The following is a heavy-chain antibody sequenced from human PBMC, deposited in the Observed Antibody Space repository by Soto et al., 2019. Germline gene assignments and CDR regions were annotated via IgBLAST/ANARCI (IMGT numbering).Heavy chain of an antibody. J-gene: IGHJ5*01. Sequence: SATLSLTCTVSGGSISSSSYYWGWIRQPPGKGLEWIGYVHFSRGTNYTPSLKSRVTISLDTSRDNCSLKLTSVYATGTAIYYCTRYGGGYVNSGYYGGDYDSWGRGTLVTV. CDR2: VHFSRGT. CDR3: TRYGGGYVNSGYYGGDYDS. D-gene: IGHD3-22*01. V-gene: IGHV4-61*05. CDR1: GGSISSSSYY.